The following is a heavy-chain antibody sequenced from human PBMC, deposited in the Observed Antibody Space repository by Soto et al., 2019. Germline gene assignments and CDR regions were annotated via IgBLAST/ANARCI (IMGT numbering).Heavy chain of an antibody. CDR2: ISGSGGST. J-gene: IGHJ2*01. CDR1: GFTFSSYA. D-gene: IGHD4-17*01. Sequence: EVQLLESGGGLVQPGGSLRLSCAASGFTFSSYAMNLVRQAPGKGLEWVSVISGSGGSTYYADAVKGRFTISRDNSKNTLYLQMNSLRAEDTAVYYCAKRTVGWYFDLWGRGTLVTVSS. CDR3: AKRTVGWYFDL. V-gene: IGHV3-23*01.